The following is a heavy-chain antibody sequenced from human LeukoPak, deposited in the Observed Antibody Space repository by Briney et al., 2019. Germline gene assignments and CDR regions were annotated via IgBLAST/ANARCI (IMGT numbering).Heavy chain of an antibody. V-gene: IGHV3-7*01. D-gene: IGHD2-21*02. CDR1: GFTFSSYW. J-gene: IGHJ4*02. CDR3: AKDDGGDAIDY. CDR2: IKQDGSEK. Sequence: GGSLRLSCAASGFTFSSYWMSWVRQAPGKGLEWVANIKQDGSEKYYVDSVKGRFTISRDNAKNSLYLQMNSLRAEDTAVYYCAKDDGGDAIDYWGQGTLVTVSS.